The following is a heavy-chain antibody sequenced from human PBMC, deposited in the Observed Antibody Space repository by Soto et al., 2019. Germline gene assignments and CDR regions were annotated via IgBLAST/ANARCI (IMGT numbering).Heavy chain of an antibody. CDR3: ARVAQKVYSSSWYEGYYYYGMDV. CDR1: GYTFTSYG. Sequence: ASVKVSCKXSGYTFTSYGISWVRQAPGQGLEWMGWISAYNGNTNYAQKLQGRVTMTTDTSTSTAYMELRSLRSDDTAVYYCARVAQKVYSSSWYEGYYYYGMDVWGQGTTVTVSS. J-gene: IGHJ6*02. V-gene: IGHV1-18*01. D-gene: IGHD6-13*01. CDR2: ISAYNGNT.